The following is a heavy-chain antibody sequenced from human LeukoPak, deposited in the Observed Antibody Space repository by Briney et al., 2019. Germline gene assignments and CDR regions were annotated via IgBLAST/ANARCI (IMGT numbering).Heavy chain of an antibody. CDR3: ARLGHYWSVIDY. CDR2: IYYGGST. J-gene: IGHJ4*02. Sequence: SEILSLTCTVSGGSISGSDYYWGWICQPPGKGLEWIESIYYGGSTYYNPSLRSRVTISVDTSKNQFSLKLRSVTAADTAVYYCARLGHYWSVIDYWGQGTLVTVSS. V-gene: IGHV4-39*01. CDR1: GGSISGSDYY. D-gene: IGHD3-3*02.